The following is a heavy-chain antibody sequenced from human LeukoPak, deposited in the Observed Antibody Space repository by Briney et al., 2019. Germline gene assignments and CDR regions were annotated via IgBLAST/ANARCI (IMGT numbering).Heavy chain of an antibody. D-gene: IGHD6-13*01. V-gene: IGHV3-53*01. CDR1: GFTVSSNY. CDR2: IYSGGTT. J-gene: IGHJ4*02. Sequence: GGSLRLSCAASGFTVSSNYMSWVCQAPGKGLEWVSVIYSGGTTYYADSVKGRFTISRDNSKNTLYLQMNSLRAEDTAVYYCARGPYSSSWTRWGQGTLVTVSS. CDR3: ARGPYSSSWTR.